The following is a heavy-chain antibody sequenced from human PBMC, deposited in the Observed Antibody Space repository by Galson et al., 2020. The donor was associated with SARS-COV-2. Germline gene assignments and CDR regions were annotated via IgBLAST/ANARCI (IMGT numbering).Heavy chain of an antibody. J-gene: IGHJ4*02. CDR3: ASPRGYSGYDGFDY. D-gene: IGHD5-12*01. CDR2: ISSSSSYI. CDR1: GFTFSSYS. Sequence: GGSLRLCCAASGFTFSSYSMNWVRQAPGKGLEWVSSISSSSSYIYYADSVKGRFTISRDNAKNSLYLQMNSLRAEDTAVYYCASPRGYSGYDGFDYWGQGTLVTVSS. V-gene: IGHV3-21*01.